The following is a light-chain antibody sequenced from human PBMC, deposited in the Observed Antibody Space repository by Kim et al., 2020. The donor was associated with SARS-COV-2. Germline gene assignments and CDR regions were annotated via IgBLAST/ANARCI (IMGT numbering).Light chain of an antibody. Sequence: APGQTASITCGGNSIGSKSVHWYQQKPGQAPVLVMYHNSDRPSGISERFSGSNSGNTATLTISRVEAGDEADYYCHVWDGSSLHHVLGAGTKVTVL. CDR3: HVWDGSSLHHV. CDR2: HNS. J-gene: IGLJ1*01. CDR1: SIGSKS. V-gene: IGLV3-21*02.